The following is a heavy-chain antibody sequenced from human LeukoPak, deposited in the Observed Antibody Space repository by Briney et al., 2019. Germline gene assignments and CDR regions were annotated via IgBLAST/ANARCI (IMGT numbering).Heavy chain of an antibody. V-gene: IGHV1-18*01. CDR3: ARVFLTGTTMVWFDP. Sequence: ASVKVSCKASGYTFTSYGISWVRQAPGQGLEWMGWISAYNGNTNYAQKLQGRVTMTTDTSTSTAYMELRSLRTDDTAVYYCARVFLTGTTMVWFDPWGQGTLVTVSS. J-gene: IGHJ5*02. D-gene: IGHD1-7*01. CDR2: ISAYNGNT. CDR1: GYTFTSYG.